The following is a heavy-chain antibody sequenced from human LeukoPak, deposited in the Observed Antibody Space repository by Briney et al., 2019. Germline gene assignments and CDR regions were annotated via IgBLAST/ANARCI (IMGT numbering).Heavy chain of an antibody. CDR2: ISPTGSST. Sequence: PGGSLRLSCAASGFTVSSNYMSWVRQAPGKGLEWVSVISPTGSSTFYVDSVKGRFTISRDNSKNTLFLQMHSLRLDDTGMYYCAREMANSSYHSAWFDPWGQGTLVTVSS. CDR1: GFTVSSNY. D-gene: IGHD3-22*01. J-gene: IGHJ5*02. CDR3: AREMANSSYHSAWFDP. V-gene: IGHV3-53*05.